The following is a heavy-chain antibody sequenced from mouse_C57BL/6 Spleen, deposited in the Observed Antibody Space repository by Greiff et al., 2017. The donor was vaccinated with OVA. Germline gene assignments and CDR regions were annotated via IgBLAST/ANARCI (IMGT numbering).Heavy chain of an antibody. CDR1: GFTFSSYT. V-gene: IGHV5-9*01. Sequence: EVHLVESGGGLVKPGGSLKLSCAASGFTFSSYTMSWVRQTPEKRLEWVATISGGGGNTYYPDSVKGRFTISRDNAKNTLYLQMSSLRSEDTALYYCARHDYQGYAMDYWGQGTSVTVSS. D-gene: IGHD2-4*01. CDR3: ARHDYQGYAMDY. J-gene: IGHJ4*01. CDR2: ISGGGGNT.